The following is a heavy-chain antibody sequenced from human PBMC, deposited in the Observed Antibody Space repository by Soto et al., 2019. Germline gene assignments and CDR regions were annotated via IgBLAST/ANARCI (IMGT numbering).Heavy chain of an antibody. CDR3: ARSPDYDFWRGGGLDV. CDR1: GGTFRSYA. D-gene: IGHD3-3*01. Sequence: QVQLVQSGAEVKKPGSSVKVSGKASGGTFRSYAISWVRQAPGQGLEWMEGIIPIFGTANYAQKFQGRVTITADKSTSTDYMELSSVRSEDRAVYYCARSPDYDFWRGGGLDVWGQGTSVTVSS. J-gene: IGHJ6*02. CDR2: IIPIFGTA. V-gene: IGHV1-69*06.